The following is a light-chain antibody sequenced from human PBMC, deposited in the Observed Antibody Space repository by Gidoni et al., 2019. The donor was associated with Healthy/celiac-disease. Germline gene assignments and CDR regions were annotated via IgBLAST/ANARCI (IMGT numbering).Light chain of an antibody. CDR2: AAS. J-gene: IGKJ2*01. CDR3: QQSYSTRVYT. V-gene: IGKV1-39*01. CDR1: QSISSY. Sequence: DTQMTQSPSSLSASVGDRVTITCRASQSISSYLNWYQQKPGKAPKLLIYAASSLQSGVPSRFSGSGSGTDFTLTISSLQPEDFATYYCQQSYSTRVYTFGQGTKLEIK.